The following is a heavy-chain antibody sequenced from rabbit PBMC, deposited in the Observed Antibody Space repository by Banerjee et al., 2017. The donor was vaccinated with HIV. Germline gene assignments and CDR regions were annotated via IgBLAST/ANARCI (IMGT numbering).Heavy chain of an antibody. CDR3: ARDWDYNTNGYEFNL. D-gene: IGHD6-1*01. CDR2: ICTGSCSEV. J-gene: IGHJ4*01. Sequence: QEHLEESGGGLVKPEGSLTLTCKASGLDFSSSYWICWVRQAPGKGLEWIACICTGSCSEVYYASWAKGRFTVSKTSSTTVTLQMTSLTAADTATYFCARDWDYNTNGYEFNLWGQGTLVTVS. CDR1: GLDFSSSYW. V-gene: IGHV1S45*01.